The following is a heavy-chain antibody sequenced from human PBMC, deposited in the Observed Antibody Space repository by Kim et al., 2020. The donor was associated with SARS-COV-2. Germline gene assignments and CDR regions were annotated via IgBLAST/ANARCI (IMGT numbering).Heavy chain of an antibody. CDR2: ISSSSSYI. V-gene: IGHV3-21*01. CDR3: ASRPSDSNNYYYYGMDV. J-gene: IGHJ6*02. Sequence: GGSLRLSCAASGFTFSSYSMNWVRQAPGKGLEWVSSISSSSSYIYYADSVKGRFTISRYNAKNSLYLQMNSLRAEDTAVYYCASRPSDSNNYYYYGMDVWGQGTTVTVSS. D-gene: IGHD2-21*01. CDR1: GFTFSSYS.